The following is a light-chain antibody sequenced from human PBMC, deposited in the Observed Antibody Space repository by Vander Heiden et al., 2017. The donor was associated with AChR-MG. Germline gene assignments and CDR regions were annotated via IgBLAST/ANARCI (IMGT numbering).Light chain of an antibody. CDR3: QQYKSYPYS. V-gene: IGKV1-5*03. Sequence: DIPMTQSPSTLSASVGDRVTITCRASQSISNWLAWYQQKPGKAPKLLIYKASSLETGVPSRFSGSGSGTEFTLTISSLQPDDSATYYCQQYKSYPYSFGQGTKLEIK. J-gene: IGKJ2*03. CDR1: QSISNW. CDR2: KAS.